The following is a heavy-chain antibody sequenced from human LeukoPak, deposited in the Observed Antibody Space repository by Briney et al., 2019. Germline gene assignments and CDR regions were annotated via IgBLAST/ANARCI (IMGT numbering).Heavy chain of an antibody. CDR3: AKDLVHEGSGWYYFDY. J-gene: IGHJ4*02. D-gene: IGHD6-19*01. Sequence: GGSLRLSCAAPGFPFSSYGMHWVRQAPGKGLEWVAFTRYDGSNKYYADSVKGRFTISRDNSKNTLYLQMNSLRAEDTAVFYCAKDLVHEGSGWYYFDYWGQGTLVTVSS. V-gene: IGHV3-30*02. CDR2: TRYDGSNK. CDR1: GFPFSSYG.